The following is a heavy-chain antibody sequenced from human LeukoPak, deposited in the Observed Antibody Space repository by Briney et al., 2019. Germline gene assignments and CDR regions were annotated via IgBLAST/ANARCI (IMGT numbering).Heavy chain of an antibody. CDR2: INHSGST. CDR3: AREYQLLYFYYMDV. J-gene: IGHJ6*03. V-gene: IGHV4-34*01. D-gene: IGHD2-2*01. Sequence: SETLSLTCAVYGGSFSGYYWSWIRQPPGKRLEWIGEINHSGSTNYNPSLKSRVTISVDTSKNQFSLKLSSVTAADTAVYYCAREYQLLYFYYMDVWGKGTTVTVSS. CDR1: GGSFSGYY.